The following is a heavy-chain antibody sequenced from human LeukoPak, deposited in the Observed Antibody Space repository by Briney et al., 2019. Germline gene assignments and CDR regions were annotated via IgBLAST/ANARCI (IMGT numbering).Heavy chain of an antibody. CDR2: IYYSGST. D-gene: IGHD3-3*01. J-gene: IGHJ4*02. Sequence: PSETLSLTCTVSGGSISSYYWSWIRQPPGKGLEWIGYIYYSGSTNYNPSLKSRVTISVDMSKNQFSLKLSSVTAADTAVYYCARVAIDYDFWSGYPPYYFDYWGQGTLITVSS. V-gene: IGHV4-59*01. CDR3: ARVAIDYDFWSGYPPYYFDY. CDR1: GGSISSYY.